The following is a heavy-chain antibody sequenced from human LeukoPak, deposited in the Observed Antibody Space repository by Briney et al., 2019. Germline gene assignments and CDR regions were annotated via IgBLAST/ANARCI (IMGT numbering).Heavy chain of an antibody. CDR3: ARGSSITIFGVVGWWFDP. CDR1: GGSISSSSYY. J-gene: IGHJ5*02. CDR2: IYYSGST. V-gene: IGHV4-39*07. D-gene: IGHD3-3*01. Sequence: SETLSLTCTVSGGSISSSSYYWGWIRQPPGKGLEWIGSIYYSGSTYYNPSLKSRVTISVDTSKNQFSLKLSSVTAADTAVYYCARGSSITIFGVVGWWFDPWGQGTLVTVSS.